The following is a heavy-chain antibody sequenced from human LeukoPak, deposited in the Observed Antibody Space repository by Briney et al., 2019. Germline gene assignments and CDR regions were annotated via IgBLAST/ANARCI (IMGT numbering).Heavy chain of an antibody. D-gene: IGHD5-18*01. CDR1: GFTFNSYA. CDR2: ISGSGETT. V-gene: IGHV3-23*01. J-gene: IGHJ4*02. Sequence: GGSLRLSCAASGFTFNSYAFNWVRQAPGKGLEWVSAISGSGETTYYADSVKGRFTISRDNSKTTLYLQMNSLRAEDTAVYYCAKDLGGYPYYFDYWGQGTLVTVSS. CDR3: AKDLGGYPYYFDY.